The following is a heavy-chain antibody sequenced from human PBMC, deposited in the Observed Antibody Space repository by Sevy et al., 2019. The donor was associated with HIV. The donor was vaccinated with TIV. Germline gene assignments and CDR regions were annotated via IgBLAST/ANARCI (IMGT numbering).Heavy chain of an antibody. Sequence: GGSLRLSCAASGFTFSDYYMSWIRQAPGKGLERVSYISSSGSTIYYADSVKGRFTISRDNAKNSLYLQMNSLRAEDTAVYYCARDPVYPYSSSWYGYYYYYGMDVWGQGTTVTVSS. CDR2: ISSSGSTI. V-gene: IGHV3-11*01. CDR1: GFTFSDYY. D-gene: IGHD6-13*01. CDR3: ARDPVYPYSSSWYGYYYYYGMDV. J-gene: IGHJ6*02.